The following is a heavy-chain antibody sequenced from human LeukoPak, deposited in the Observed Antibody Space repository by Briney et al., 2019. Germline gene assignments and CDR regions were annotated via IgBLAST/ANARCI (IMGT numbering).Heavy chain of an antibody. CDR1: GGSISSYY. CDR3: ARVHSSGWYKDAVAFDI. Sequence: SETLSLTCTVSGGSISSYYWSWIRQPPGKGLEWIGYIYYSGSTNYNPSLKSRVTISVDTSKNQSSLKLSSVTAADTAVYYCARVHSSGWYKDAVAFDIWGQGTMVTVS. CDR2: IYYSGST. D-gene: IGHD6-19*01. V-gene: IGHV4-59*01. J-gene: IGHJ3*02.